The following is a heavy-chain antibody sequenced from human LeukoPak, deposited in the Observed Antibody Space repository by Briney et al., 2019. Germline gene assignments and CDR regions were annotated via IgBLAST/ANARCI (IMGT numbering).Heavy chain of an antibody. Sequence: GASVKVSCKASGGTFSSYAIIWVRQAPGQGLEWMGGIIPIFGTANYAQKFQGRVTITADESTSTAYMELSSLRSEDTAVYYCATWGSSSSPLPTMDVWGQGTTVTVSS. CDR1: GGTFSSYA. J-gene: IGHJ6*02. CDR2: IIPIFGTA. CDR3: ATWGSSSSPLPTMDV. D-gene: IGHD6-13*01. V-gene: IGHV1-69*13.